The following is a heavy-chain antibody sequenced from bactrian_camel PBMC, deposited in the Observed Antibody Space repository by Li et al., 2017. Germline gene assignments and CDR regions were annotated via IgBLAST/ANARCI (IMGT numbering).Heavy chain of an antibody. J-gene: IGHJ4*01. V-gene: IGHV3S53*01. CDR2: IDALDRI. D-gene: IGHD4*01. CDR1: GYTYDKGC. Sequence: VQLVESGGGSVQAGGSLRLSCVASGYTYDKGCMGWFRQAPGKEREGVAVIDALDRIGYADSVKGRFTISRDNAKNSVYLQMNSLKLEDTAMYYCAAALQYGKSCPRIIDYSYRGQGTQVTVS. CDR3: AAALQYGKSCPRIIDYSY.